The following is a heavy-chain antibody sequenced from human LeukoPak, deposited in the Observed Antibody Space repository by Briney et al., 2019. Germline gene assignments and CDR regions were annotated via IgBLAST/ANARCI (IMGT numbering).Heavy chain of an antibody. V-gene: IGHV1-69*13. J-gene: IGHJ4*02. Sequence: GASVKVSCKASGGTFSSYAISWVRQAPGQGLEWMGGIIPIFGTANYAQKFQGKVTITADESTSTAYMELSSLRSEDTAVYYCARDPQAVAGTGGDYWGQGTLVTVSS. CDR1: GGTFSSYA. CDR3: ARDPQAVAGTGGDY. CDR2: IIPIFGTA. D-gene: IGHD6-19*01.